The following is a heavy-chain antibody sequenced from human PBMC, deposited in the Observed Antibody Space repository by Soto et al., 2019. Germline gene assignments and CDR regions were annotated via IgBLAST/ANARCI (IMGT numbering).Heavy chain of an antibody. D-gene: IGHD1-1*01. V-gene: IGHV3-21*01. CDR2: ISSSSSYI. CDR1: GFTFSSYS. J-gene: IGHJ5*02. Sequence: GGSLRLSCAASGFTFSSYSMNWVRQAPGKGLEWVSSISSSSSYIYYADSVKGRFTISRDNAKNSLYLQMNSLRAEDTAVYYCARDRKTTGTTVRPFNWFDPWGQGTLVTVSS. CDR3: ARDRKTTGTTVRPFNWFDP.